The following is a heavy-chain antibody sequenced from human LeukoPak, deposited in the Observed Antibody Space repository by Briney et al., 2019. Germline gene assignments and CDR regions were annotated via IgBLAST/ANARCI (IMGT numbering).Heavy chain of an antibody. J-gene: IGHJ4*02. CDR2: IWYDGSNK. CDR3: ARDLTRGYNYGSEEY. Sequence: PGRSLRLSCAASGFTFSSYAMHWVRQAPGKGLEWVAVIWYDGSNKYYADSVRGRFTISRDNSKNTLYLQMNSLRAEDTAVYYCARDLTRGYNYGSEEYWGQGTLVTVSS. D-gene: IGHD5-18*01. CDR1: GFTFSSYA. V-gene: IGHV3-33*01.